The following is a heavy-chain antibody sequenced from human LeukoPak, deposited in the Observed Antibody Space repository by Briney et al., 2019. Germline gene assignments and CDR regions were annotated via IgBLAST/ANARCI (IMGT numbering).Heavy chain of an antibody. J-gene: IGHJ4*02. V-gene: IGHV4-61*09. CDR2: IHYSGTT. CDR3: ARQRYSYGDFDY. D-gene: IGHD5-18*01. CDR1: GGSISSGSYY. Sequence: PSQTLSLTCTVSGGSISSGSYYWSWIRQPAGKGLEWIGHIHYSGTTNYNPSLKSRVTISVDTSKNQFSLKLSSVTAADTAVYYCARQRYSYGDFDYWGQGTLVTVSS.